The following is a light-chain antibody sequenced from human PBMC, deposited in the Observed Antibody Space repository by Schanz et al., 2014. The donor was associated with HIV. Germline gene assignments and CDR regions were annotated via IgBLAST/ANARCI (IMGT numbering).Light chain of an antibody. CDR2: GQN. CDR1: NSNIGSYY. CDR3: VAWDYTLNGPL. J-gene: IGLJ2*01. V-gene: IGLV1-44*01. Sequence: QSVLTQPPSASGTPGQGVTISCSGSNSNIGSYYVNWYQQFPGTAPRLLVYGQNERPSGVPDRFTGSQSGTSASLAISGLQFDDETLYYCVAWDYTLNGPLFGGGTKLTVL.